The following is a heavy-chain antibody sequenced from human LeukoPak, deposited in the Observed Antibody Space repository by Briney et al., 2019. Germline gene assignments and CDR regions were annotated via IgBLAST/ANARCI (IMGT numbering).Heavy chain of an antibody. Sequence: RAGGSLRLSCAASGFTFSDYYMSWIRQAPGKGLEWVSYISSSGSTIYYADSVKGRFTISRDNAKNSLYLQMNSLRAEDTAVYYCARATGVYYYGSGSQSLHFDYWGQGTLVTVSS. J-gene: IGHJ4*02. V-gene: IGHV3-11*04. CDR1: GFTFSDYY. D-gene: IGHD3-10*01. CDR3: ARATGVYYYGSGSQSLHFDY. CDR2: ISSSGSTI.